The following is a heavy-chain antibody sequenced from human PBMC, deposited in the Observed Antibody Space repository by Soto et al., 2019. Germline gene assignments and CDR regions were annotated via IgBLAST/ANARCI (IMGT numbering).Heavy chain of an antibody. J-gene: IGHJ4*02. CDR1: GGSISGYY. CDR2: IYYTGST. CDR3: ARVMSGYYYPLDY. D-gene: IGHD3-22*01. Sequence: SETLSLTCTVSGGSISGYYWSWIRQPPGKGQEWIGYIYYTGSTNYNPSLKSRVTISVDTSKNQFSLRLSSVTAADTAVYYCARVMSGYYYPLDYWGQGTLVTVSS. V-gene: IGHV4-59*01.